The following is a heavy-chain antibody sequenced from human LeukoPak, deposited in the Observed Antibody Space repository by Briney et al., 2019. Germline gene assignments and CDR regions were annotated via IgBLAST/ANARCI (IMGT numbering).Heavy chain of an antibody. CDR1: GYTFTGYY. CDR3: ARESSSSPDAFDI. CDR2: INPNSGGT. Sequence: ASVKVSCKASGYTFTGYYMHWVRQAPGQGLEWMGWINPNSGGTNYAQKFQGRVTMTRDTSISTAYVELSRLRSDDTAVYYCARESSSSPDAFDIWGQGTMVTVSS. V-gene: IGHV1-2*02. D-gene: IGHD6-6*01. J-gene: IGHJ3*02.